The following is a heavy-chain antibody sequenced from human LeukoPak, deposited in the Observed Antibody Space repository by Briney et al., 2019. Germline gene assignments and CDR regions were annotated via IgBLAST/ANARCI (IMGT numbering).Heavy chain of an antibody. CDR2: ISASGGST. V-gene: IGHV3-23*01. CDR3: AREDASAFDI. D-gene: IGHD2-2*01. Sequence: GGSLRLSCAASEFTFNNYAMSWVRQAPGKGLEWASTISASGGSTYYADSVKGRFTISRDNSKNTLYLQMNSLRAEDTAVYYCAREDASAFDIWGQGTMVTVSS. J-gene: IGHJ3*02. CDR1: EFTFNNYA.